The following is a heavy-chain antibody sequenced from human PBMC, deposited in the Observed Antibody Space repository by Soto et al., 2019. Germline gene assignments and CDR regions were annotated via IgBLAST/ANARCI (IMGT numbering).Heavy chain of an antibody. D-gene: IGHD6-19*01. J-gene: IGHJ4*02. CDR2: ISWNSGSI. V-gene: IGHV3-9*01. CDR3: AKDRIAVAVSHWWYFDY. CDR1: GFTFDDYA. Sequence: GGSLRLSCAASGFTFDDYAMHWVRQAPGKGLEWVSGISWNSGSIGYADSVKGRFTISRDNAKNSLYLQMNSLRAEDTALYYCAKDRIAVAVSHWWYFDYWGQGTLVTVSS.